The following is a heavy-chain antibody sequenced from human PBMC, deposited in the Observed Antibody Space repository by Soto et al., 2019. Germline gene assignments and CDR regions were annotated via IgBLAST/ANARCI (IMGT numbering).Heavy chain of an antibody. D-gene: IGHD1-7*01. J-gene: IGHJ3*02. V-gene: IGHV4-39*01. CDR1: GGSISSSSYY. Sequence: SETLSLTCTVSGGSISSSSYYWGWIRQPPGKGLEWIGSIYYSGSTYYNPSLKSRVTISVDTSKNQFSLKLSSVTAADTAVYYCARLFSLRGITGTRSGAFDIWGQGTMVTVSS. CDR2: IYYSGST. CDR3: ARLFSLRGITGTRSGAFDI.